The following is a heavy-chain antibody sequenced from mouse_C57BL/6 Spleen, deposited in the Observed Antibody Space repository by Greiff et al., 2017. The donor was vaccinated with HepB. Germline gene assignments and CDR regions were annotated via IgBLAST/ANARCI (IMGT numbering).Heavy chain of an antibody. CDR2: IRNKANGYTT. CDR1: GFTFTDYY. V-gene: IGHV7-3*01. CDR3: ARAPDGYSYYFDY. D-gene: IGHD2-3*01. Sequence: DVHLVESGGGLVQPGGSLSLSCAASGFTFTDYYMSWVRQPPGKALEWLGFIRNKANGYTTEYSASVKGRFTISRDNSQSILYLQMNALRAEDSATYYCARAPDGYSYYFDYWGQGTTLTVSS. J-gene: IGHJ2*01.